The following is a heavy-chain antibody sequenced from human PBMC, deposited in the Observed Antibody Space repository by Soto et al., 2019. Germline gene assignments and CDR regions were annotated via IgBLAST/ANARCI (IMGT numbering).Heavy chain of an antibody. V-gene: IGHV1-2*02. Sequence: QVQLVQSEAEVKKPGASVKVSCKATGYTFTGYYMHWVRQAPGQGLEWMGWINHNSGGTNYAQKVQGRVTMTRDTSISTAYMELIRLRSDDTAVYYCARYARTYGMDVWGQGTTVTVSS. CDR3: ARYARTYGMDV. CDR1: GYTFTGYY. J-gene: IGHJ6*02. CDR2: INHNSGGT. D-gene: IGHD2-2*01.